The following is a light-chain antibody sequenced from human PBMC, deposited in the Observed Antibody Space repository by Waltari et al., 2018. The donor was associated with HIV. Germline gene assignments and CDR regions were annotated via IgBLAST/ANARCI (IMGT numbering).Light chain of an antibody. CDR1: ALPRQF. V-gene: IGLV3-25*03. CDR3: QSADITGTLGV. Sequence: SYGLAQPPSVSVSPGQTARLTCSGDALPRQFVYWYQQKPGQAPIVVIYKDSERPSGIPERFSGFISGTTATLTISAVQAEDEADYYCQSADITGTLGVFGGGTRLTV. J-gene: IGLJ2*01. CDR2: KDS.